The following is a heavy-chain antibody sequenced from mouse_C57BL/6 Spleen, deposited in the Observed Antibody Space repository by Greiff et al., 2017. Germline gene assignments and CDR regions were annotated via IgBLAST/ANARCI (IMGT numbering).Heavy chain of an antibody. J-gene: IGHJ4*01. CDR2: IWTGGGT. Sequence: VKLMESGPGLVAPSQSLSITCTVSGFSLTSYAISWVRQPPGKGLEWLGVIWTGGGTNYNSALKSRLSISKDNSKSQVFLKMNSLQTDDTARYYCARNSRQLRPPYAMDYWGQGTSVTVSS. D-gene: IGHD3-2*02. CDR1: GFSLTSYA. V-gene: IGHV2-9-1*01. CDR3: ARNSRQLRPPYAMDY.